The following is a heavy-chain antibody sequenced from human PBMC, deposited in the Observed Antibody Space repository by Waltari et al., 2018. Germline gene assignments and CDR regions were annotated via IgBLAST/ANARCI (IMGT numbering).Heavy chain of an antibody. Sequence: QVQLRESGPGLVKSSETLTLTCDVSGDSISSGFYWAWIRQPPGKGPEWIGSVYHRGATFYTPSLKSRVTMSVDTSKKHFSLSLTSVTAADTAVYYCARATCSHGGCSMYYFYYYMDVWGKGITVTVSS. D-gene: IGHD1-26*01. CDR2: VYHRGAT. CDR1: GDSISSGFY. V-gene: IGHV4-38-2*01. J-gene: IGHJ6*03. CDR3: ARATCSHGGCSMYYFYYYMDV.